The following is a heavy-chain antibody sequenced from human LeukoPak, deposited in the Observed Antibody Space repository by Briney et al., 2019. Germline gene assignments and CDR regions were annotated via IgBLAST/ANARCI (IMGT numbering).Heavy chain of an antibody. CDR1: GGSISSYY. Sequence: PSETLSLTCTVSGGSISSYYWSWIRQPPGKGLEWIGYIYYSGSTNYNPSLKSRVTISVDTSKNQSSLKLSSVAAADTAVYYCARQKSTYYDFWSGHFYGMDVWGQGTTVTVSS. V-gene: IGHV4-59*01. J-gene: IGHJ6*02. CDR3: ARQKSTYYDFWSGHFYGMDV. D-gene: IGHD3-3*01. CDR2: IYYSGST.